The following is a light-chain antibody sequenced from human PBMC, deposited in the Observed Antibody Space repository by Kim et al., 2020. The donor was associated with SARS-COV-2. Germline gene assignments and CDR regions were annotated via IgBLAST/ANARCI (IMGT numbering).Light chain of an antibody. J-gene: IGKJ3*01. Sequence: EIVLTQSPGTLSLSPGERATLSCRASQSVSYNHLAWYQQKPGQAPRLLIYGASSRATGIPDRFSGSESGTDFTLTISRLEPEDFAVYFCQQYGNSPFTFGPGTKVDIK. V-gene: IGKV3-20*01. CDR2: GAS. CDR1: QSVSYNH. CDR3: QQYGNSPFT.